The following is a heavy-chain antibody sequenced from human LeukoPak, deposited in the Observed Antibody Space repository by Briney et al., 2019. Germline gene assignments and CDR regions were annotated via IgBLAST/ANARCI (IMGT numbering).Heavy chain of an antibody. CDR1: GYSISSGYY. D-gene: IGHD2-2*01. V-gene: IGHV4-38-2*02. CDR3: AREERTSCYDY. Sequence: PSETLSLTCTVSGYSISSGYYWGWIRQPPGKGLEWIGSIYHSGSTYYNPSLKSRVTISVDTSKNQFSLKLSSVTAADTAVYYCAREERTSCYDYWGQGTLVTVSS. J-gene: IGHJ4*02. CDR2: IYHSGST.